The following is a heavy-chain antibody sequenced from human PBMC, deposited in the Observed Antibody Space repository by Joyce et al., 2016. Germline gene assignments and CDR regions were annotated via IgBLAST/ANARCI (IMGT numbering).Heavy chain of an antibody. Sequence: EVQLVESGGGLVQPGGSLRLSCAASGFTFSTYGMSWVRQAPGKGLEWVSYISGDSGAIYYAGSVKDRFTISRDNAETSLHLQMNSLRSEDTAVYFCAGGTGYDFDYWGQGTLVIVSS. CDR1: GFTFSTYG. CDR2: ISGDSGAI. V-gene: IGHV3-48*01. J-gene: IGHJ4*02. D-gene: IGHD5-12*01. CDR3: AGGTGYDFDY.